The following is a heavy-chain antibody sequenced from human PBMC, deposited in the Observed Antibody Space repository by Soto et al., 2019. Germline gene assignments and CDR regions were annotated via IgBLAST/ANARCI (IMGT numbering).Heavy chain of an antibody. D-gene: IGHD2-8*01. J-gene: IGHJ6*02. CDR1: GGTFSSYA. CDR3: ARDRGPGYCTNGVCYTDLYYYYGMDV. Sequence: GASVKVSCKASGGTFSSYAISWVRQAPGQGLEWMGGIIPIFGTANYAQKFQGRVAITADESTSTAYMELSSLRSEDTAVYYCARDRGPGYCTNGVCYTDLYYYYGMDVWGQGTKVTVSS. V-gene: IGHV1-69*13. CDR2: IIPIFGTA.